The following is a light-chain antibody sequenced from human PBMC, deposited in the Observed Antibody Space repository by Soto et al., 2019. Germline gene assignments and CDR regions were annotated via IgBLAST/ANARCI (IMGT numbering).Light chain of an antibody. J-gene: IGKJ4*01. Sequence: PGERATLPCRASESVSNSLAWYQHKPGQAPRLLIYNASNRATGIPARFSGSGSGTDFTLTISSLEPEDFAVYFCQHRAGWPPALTFGGGTKVDIK. CDR1: ESVSNS. CDR2: NAS. V-gene: IGKV3-11*01. CDR3: QHRAGWPPALT.